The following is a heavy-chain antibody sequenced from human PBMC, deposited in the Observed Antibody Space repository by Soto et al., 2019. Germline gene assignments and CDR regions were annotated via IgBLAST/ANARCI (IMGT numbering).Heavy chain of an antibody. D-gene: IGHD2-2*01. CDR1: GFPFSSYS. J-gene: IGHJ5*02. Sequence: GGSLRLSCAASGFPFSSYSMNWVRQAPGKGQEWVSYISSSSSTIYYADSVKGRLTISRDNAKNSLYLQMNSLRAEDTAVYYCARDRDIVVVPAATPGWFDPWGQGTLVTVSS. CDR3: ARDRDIVVVPAATPGWFDP. V-gene: IGHV3-48*01. CDR2: ISSSSSTI.